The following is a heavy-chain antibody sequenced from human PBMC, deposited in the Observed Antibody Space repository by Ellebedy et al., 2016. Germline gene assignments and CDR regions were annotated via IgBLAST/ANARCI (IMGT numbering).Heavy chain of an antibody. J-gene: IGHJ5*02. CDR1: GGSLSSYY. V-gene: IGHV4-34*01. CDR2: ITYNGDT. CDR3: ARGKTGVDWFDP. Sequence: SETLSLXXSVSGGSLSSYYWTWIRQPPGKGLEWIGAITYNGDTYYNPSLKSRVTISADTSKNHFSLNLNFVTAADTAVFYCARGKTGVDWFDPWGQGILVTVSS.